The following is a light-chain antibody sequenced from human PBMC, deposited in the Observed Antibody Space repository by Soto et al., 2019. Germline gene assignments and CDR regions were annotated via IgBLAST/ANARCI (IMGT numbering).Light chain of an antibody. V-gene: IGKV1-5*01. CDR1: QSISSW. CDR2: DAS. CDR3: QQYNSHPLT. J-gene: IGKJ4*01. Sequence: DIQMTQSPSTLSASVGDRVTLTCRASQSISSWLAWYQQKTAKAPTLLIYDASSLESGVPSRFSGRGSGTEFTLTISSLQNDDVVSYYCQQYNSHPLTFGGGTKVEIK.